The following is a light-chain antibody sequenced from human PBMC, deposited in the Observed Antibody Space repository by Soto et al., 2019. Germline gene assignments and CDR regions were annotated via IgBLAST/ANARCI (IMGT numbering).Light chain of an antibody. Sequence: QSVLTQPASVSGSPGQSITISCTGTSSDVGNNNYVSWYQHNPGRAPKVMICDVTNRPSGVSNRFSGSKSGNTASLTISGLEAEYEADYYCSSFTGSSYVFGTVTKVTVL. CDR1: SSDVGNNNY. J-gene: IGLJ1*01. CDR2: DVT. CDR3: SSFTGSSYV. V-gene: IGLV2-14*03.